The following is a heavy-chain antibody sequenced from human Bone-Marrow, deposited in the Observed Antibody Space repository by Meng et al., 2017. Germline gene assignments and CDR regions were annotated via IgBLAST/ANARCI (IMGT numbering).Heavy chain of an antibody. CDR2: LNPNGGGT. V-gene: IGHV1-2*02. CDR1: GYTFTGYY. D-gene: IGHD2-15*01. J-gene: IGHJ5*02. Sequence: QVQWVRSGDEVKKPGASVTVSCKASGYTFTGYYIHWVRQAPGQGLEWMGWLNPNGGGTYYAQQFQGRVTMTRDTSINTAYLELSRLTSADTAVYYCAREGGPDKWFDPWGQGTLVTVSS. CDR3: AREGGPDKWFDP.